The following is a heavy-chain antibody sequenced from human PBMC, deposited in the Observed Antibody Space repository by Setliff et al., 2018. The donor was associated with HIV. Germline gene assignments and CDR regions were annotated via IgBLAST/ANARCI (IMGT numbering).Heavy chain of an antibody. CDR2: ISYSGST. CDR3: ARGPTRFYFDY. J-gene: IGHJ4*02. Sequence: SETLSLTCTVSGGSISSYYWSWIRQPPGKGLEWIGYISYSGSTNYNPSLKSRVTIIVDTSKNHFSLKLTSVTAADTAVYYCARGPTRFYFDYWGQGTLVTVSS. V-gene: IGHV4-59*01. CDR1: GGSISSYY. D-gene: IGHD1-1*01.